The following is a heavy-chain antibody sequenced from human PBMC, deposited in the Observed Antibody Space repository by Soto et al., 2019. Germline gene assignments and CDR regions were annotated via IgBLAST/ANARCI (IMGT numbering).Heavy chain of an antibody. D-gene: IGHD5-12*01. CDR1: GFTVSSNY. J-gene: IGHJ4*02. CDR3: ARAIPREYSGYWGDFDY. CDR2: IYSGGST. V-gene: IGHV3-66*01. Sequence: ESGGGLVQPGGSLRLSCAASGFTVSSNYMSWVRQAPGKGLEWVSVIYSGGSTYYADSVKGRFTISRDNSKNTLYLQMNSLRAEDTAVYYCARAIPREYSGYWGDFDYWGQGTLVTVSS.